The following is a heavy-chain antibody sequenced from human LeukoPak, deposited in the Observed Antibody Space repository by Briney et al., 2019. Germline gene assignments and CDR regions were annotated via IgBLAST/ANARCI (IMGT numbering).Heavy chain of an antibody. Sequence: SETLSLTCTVSGGSIGSSSYYWGWIRQPPGKGLGWIGSIYYSGSTYYNPSLKSRVTISVDTFKNQFSLKLSSVTAADTAVYYCARQTRRGPPGYMDVWGKGTTVTVSS. V-gene: IGHV4-39*01. CDR2: IYYSGST. J-gene: IGHJ6*03. D-gene: IGHD3-16*01. CDR1: GGSIGSSSYY. CDR3: ARQTRRGPPGYMDV.